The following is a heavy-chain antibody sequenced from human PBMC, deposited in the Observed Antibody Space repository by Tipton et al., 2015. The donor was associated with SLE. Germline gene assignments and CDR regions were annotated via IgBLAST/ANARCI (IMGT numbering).Heavy chain of an antibody. CDR1: GYSISSGYY. CDR2: IYHSGST. Sequence: TLSLTCTVSGYSISSGYYWGWIRQPPGKGLEWIGSIYHSGSTYYNPSLKSRVTISVDTSKNQFSLKLSSVTAADTAVYYCARDLSQVVGDPWGQGILVTVSS. D-gene: IGHD3-22*01. J-gene: IGHJ5*02. CDR3: ARDLSQVVGDP. V-gene: IGHV4-38-2*02.